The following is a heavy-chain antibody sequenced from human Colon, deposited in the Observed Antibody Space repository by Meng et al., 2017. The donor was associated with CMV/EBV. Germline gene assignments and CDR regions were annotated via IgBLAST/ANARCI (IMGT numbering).Heavy chain of an antibody. CDR3: AKDLSNYASLPMDF. Sequence: GGSLRLSCVASGFKFDDYLMLWVRQAPGKGLEWVAGINWNSAAIGYAASVKGRFTISRDNAKNSLYLQMNSLRLEDTALYYCAKDLSNYASLPMDFWGQGTPVTVSS. CDR1: GFKFDDYL. D-gene: IGHD4-11*01. CDR2: INWNSAAI. V-gene: IGHV3-9*01. J-gene: IGHJ4*02.